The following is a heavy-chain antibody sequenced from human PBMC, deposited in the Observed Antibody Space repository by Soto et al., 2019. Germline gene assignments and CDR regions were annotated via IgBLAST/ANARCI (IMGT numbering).Heavy chain of an antibody. V-gene: IGHV1-69*06. Sequence: QVQLVQSGAEVKKPGSSVKVSCKASGGTFSSYAISWVRQAPGQGLEWMGGIIPIVGTANYAQKFQGRVTITADKSTSTAYVELSSLRSEGTAVYYCARGVYRYDYVWGSDRYYFDYWGQGTLVTVSS. CDR1: GGTFSSYA. D-gene: IGHD3-16*02. J-gene: IGHJ4*02. CDR3: ARGVYRYDYVWGSDRYYFDY. CDR2: IIPIVGTA.